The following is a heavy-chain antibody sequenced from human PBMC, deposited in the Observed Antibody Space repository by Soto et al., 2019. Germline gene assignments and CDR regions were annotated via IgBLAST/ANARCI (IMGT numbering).Heavy chain of an antibody. CDR1: GFTFSDYY. D-gene: IGHD2-15*01. V-gene: IGHV3-11*01. CDR2: ISSSGSTI. CDR3: ASRYCSGGSCPKPFDY. J-gene: IGHJ4*02. Sequence: QVQLVESGGGLVKPGGSLRLSCAASGFTFSDYYMSWIRQAPGKGLEWVSYISSSGSTIYYSDSVKGRFTISRDNAKNSLNLQMNSLRAEDTAVYYCASRYCSGGSCPKPFDYWGQGTLVTVSS.